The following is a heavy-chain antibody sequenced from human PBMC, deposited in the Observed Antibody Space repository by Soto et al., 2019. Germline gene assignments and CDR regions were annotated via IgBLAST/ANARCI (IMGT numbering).Heavy chain of an antibody. CDR1: GFTFSSYG. J-gene: IGHJ3*01. Sequence: QVQLVESGGGVVQPGRSLRLSCAASGFTFSSYGMHWVRQAPGKGLEWVAVIWYDGSNKYYADSVEGRLTISRDNSKNTRDLQMYTLRPEDTAVDYGEGGSGSGGDGFDLWGQGTMVTVSS. D-gene: IGHD1-26*01. CDR3: EGGSGSGGDGFDL. CDR2: IWYDGSNK. V-gene: IGHV3-33*01.